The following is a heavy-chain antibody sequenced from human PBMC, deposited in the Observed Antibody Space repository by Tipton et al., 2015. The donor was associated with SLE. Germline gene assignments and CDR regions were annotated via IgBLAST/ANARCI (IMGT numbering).Heavy chain of an antibody. CDR3: ARGGNALQFMEWSPFDS. CDR2: IIPTFGTA. J-gene: IGHJ4*02. CDR1: GGTFSTSA. Sequence: QLVQSGAEVKKPGSSVKVSCKAPGGTFSTSAISWVRQAPGQGLEWLGGIIPTFGTANYAQKLQDRLTITADISTSTVYMELRSLISEDTAVYYCARGGNALQFMEWSPFDSWGQGTLVTVSS. D-gene: IGHD3-3*01. V-gene: IGHV1-69*06.